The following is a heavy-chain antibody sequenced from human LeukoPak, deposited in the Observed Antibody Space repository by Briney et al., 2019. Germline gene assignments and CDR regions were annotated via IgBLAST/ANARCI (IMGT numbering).Heavy chain of an antibody. V-gene: IGHV3-7*01. CDR2: IKQDGSEK. D-gene: IGHD3-10*01. Sequence: GGSLRLSCAASGFTFSSYWMSWVRQAPGKGLEWVANIKQDGSEKYYVDSVKGRFTISRDNAKNSLYLQMNSLRAEDTAVYYCARDRTLWFGELLGLDYYGMDVWGQGTTVTVSS. CDR3: ARDRTLWFGELLGLDYYGMDV. J-gene: IGHJ6*02. CDR1: GFTFSSYW.